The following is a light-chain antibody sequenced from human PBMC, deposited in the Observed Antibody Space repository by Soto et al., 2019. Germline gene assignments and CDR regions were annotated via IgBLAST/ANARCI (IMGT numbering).Light chain of an antibody. Sequence: EIVMTGSPATLSVSPGERATLSCRASQSVSSNLAWYQQKPGQAPRLLIYGASTRATGIPARFSGSGSGTEFTLTISSLQSEDFAVYYCQQYNNWPWTFGQGTKVDIK. J-gene: IGKJ1*01. CDR2: GAS. CDR3: QQYNNWPWT. V-gene: IGKV3-15*01. CDR1: QSVSSN.